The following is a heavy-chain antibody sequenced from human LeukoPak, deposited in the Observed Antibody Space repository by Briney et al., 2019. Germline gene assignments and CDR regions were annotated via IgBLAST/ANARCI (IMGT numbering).Heavy chain of an antibody. V-gene: IGHV1-2*02. Sequence: ASVKVSCKASGYAFMDYYMHWLRQAPGQGLEWMGWINPNSGGTGHAQKIQDRVTMTRDTSINTAYMEMSRLTVDDTAVYYCARGPSTAAFDIWGQGTMVTVSP. D-gene: IGHD6-13*01. CDR1: GYAFMDYY. CDR3: ARGPSTAAFDI. CDR2: INPNSGGT. J-gene: IGHJ3*02.